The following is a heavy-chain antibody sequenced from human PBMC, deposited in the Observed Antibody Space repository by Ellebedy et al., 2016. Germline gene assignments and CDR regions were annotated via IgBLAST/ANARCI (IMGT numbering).Heavy chain of an antibody. D-gene: IGHD2-2*02. CDR3: ARTGYCSSTSCYTGLVY. CDR1: GGSISSYY. V-gene: IGHV4-4*07. J-gene: IGHJ4*02. CDR2: IYTSGST. Sequence: SETLSLXCTVSGGSISSYYWSWIRQPAGKGLEWIGRIYTSGSTNYNPSLKSRVTMSVDTSKNQFSLKLSSVTAADTAVYYCARTGYCSSTSCYTGLVYWGQGTLVTVSS.